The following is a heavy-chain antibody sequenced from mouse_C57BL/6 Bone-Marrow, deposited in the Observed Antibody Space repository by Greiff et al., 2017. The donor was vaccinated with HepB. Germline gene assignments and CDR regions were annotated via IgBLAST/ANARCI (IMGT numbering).Heavy chain of an antibody. Sequence: EVKVVESGGGLVKPGGSLKLSCAASGFTFSSYTMSWVRQTPAKRLEWVATISGGGGNTYYPDSVKGRFTISRDNAKNTLYLQMSSLRSEDTALYYCATLYYDYDPYYFDYWGQGTTLTVSS. V-gene: IGHV5-9*01. J-gene: IGHJ2*01. D-gene: IGHD2-4*01. CDR2: ISGGGGNT. CDR1: GFTFSSYT. CDR3: ATLYYDYDPYYFDY.